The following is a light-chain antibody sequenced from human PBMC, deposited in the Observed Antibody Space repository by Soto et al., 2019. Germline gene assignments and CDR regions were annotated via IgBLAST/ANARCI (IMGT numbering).Light chain of an antibody. V-gene: IGLV7-46*01. Sequence: QAVVTQEPSLTVSPGGTVTLTCGSSTGAVTSGHYPYWFQQKPGQATRTLIFDTSNKHSWTPARFSGSLLGGKAALTLSGAQPEDEAEYYCLLSYGVAVVFGGGTQLTVL. J-gene: IGLJ2*01. CDR3: LLSYGVAVV. CDR1: TGAVTSGHY. CDR2: DTS.